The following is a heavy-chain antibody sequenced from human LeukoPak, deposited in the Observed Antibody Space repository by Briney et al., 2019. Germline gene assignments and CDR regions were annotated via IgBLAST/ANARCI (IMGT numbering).Heavy chain of an antibody. CDR2: TRNKANSYTT. CDR1: GFTFNNYG. D-gene: IGHD5-24*01. J-gene: IGHJ4*02. Sequence: PGGSLRLSCAASGFTFNNYGMDWVRQAPGKGLEWVGRTRNKANSYTTEYAASVKGRFTISRDDSKNSLYLQMNSLKTEDTAVYYCARGDRARDGYVFDYWGQGTLVTVSS. CDR3: ARGDRARDGYVFDY. V-gene: IGHV3-72*01.